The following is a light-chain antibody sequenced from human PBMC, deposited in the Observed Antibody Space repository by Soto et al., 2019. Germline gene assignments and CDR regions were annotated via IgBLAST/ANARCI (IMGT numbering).Light chain of an antibody. CDR2: AAS. CDR3: QQANNFPIT. Sequence: DIQLTQSPSSVSASVGDRVTISCRASQGVSSWLAWYQQRPGKAPKLLISAASTLQGGVPSRFSGSGSGTDFTLTISSLQPADFATYYCQQANNFPITFGQGTRLDIK. V-gene: IGKV1-12*01. CDR1: QGVSSW. J-gene: IGKJ5*01.